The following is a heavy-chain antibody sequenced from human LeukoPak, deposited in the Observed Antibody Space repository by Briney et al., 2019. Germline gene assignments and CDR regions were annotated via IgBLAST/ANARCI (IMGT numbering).Heavy chain of an antibody. D-gene: IGHD3-16*01. CDR2: ISGSGGST. Sequence: GGSLRLSCAASGFTFSSYGMSWVRQAPGKGLEWVSGISGSGGSTYYVDSVKGRFTISRDNSKNTLFLQMNSLRAEDTAVYYCARDMIILQSWGQGTLVTVSS. CDR1: GFTFSSYG. V-gene: IGHV3-23*01. CDR3: ARDMIILQS. J-gene: IGHJ5*02.